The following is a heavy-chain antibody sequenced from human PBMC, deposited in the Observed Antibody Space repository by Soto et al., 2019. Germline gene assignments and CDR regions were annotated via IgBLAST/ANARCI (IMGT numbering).Heavy chain of an antibody. V-gene: IGHV3-23*01. D-gene: IGHD6-19*01. CDR2: ISGSGGST. J-gene: IGHJ3*02. Sequence: GGSLRLSCAASGFTFSSYAMSWVRQAPGKGLEWVSAISGSGGSTDYAYSVKGRFTISRDNSKNTLYLQMNSLRAEDTAVYYCAKGTSSGWYGGAFDIWGQGTMVTVSS. CDR3: AKGTSSGWYGGAFDI. CDR1: GFTFSSYA.